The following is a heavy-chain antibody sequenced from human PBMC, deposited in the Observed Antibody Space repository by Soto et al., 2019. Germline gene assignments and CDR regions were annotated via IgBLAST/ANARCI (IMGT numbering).Heavy chain of an antibody. CDR2: ISGSGFST. D-gene: IGHD3-10*01. Sequence: GGSLRLSCTASGFTFVNYAMNWVRQAPGKGLEWVSGISGSGFSTYYADSVKGRFTISRDNSKKTLYMEMNSLTDEDTAVYYCAKERGVFGSGTYDFDNWGQGTLVTVPQ. CDR3: AKERGVFGSGTYDFDN. CDR1: GFTFVNYA. J-gene: IGHJ4*02. V-gene: IGHV3-23*01.